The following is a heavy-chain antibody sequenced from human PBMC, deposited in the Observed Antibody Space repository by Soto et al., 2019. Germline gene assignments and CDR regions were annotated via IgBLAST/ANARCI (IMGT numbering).Heavy chain of an antibody. V-gene: IGHV1-18*01. J-gene: IGHJ6*02. Sequence: QIQLVQSGGGVERPGASVTVSCEASGYIFTTYGLSWVRQTPAHGLEWMGWISADSGYTQYAQFLQDRLTMTRDTSTNTGYMELRDLTSDDTGIYCCARDRPPGSLYGMDAWGQGTAVTVSS. CDR2: ISADSGYT. CDR3: ARDRPPGSLYGMDA. CDR1: GYIFTTYG.